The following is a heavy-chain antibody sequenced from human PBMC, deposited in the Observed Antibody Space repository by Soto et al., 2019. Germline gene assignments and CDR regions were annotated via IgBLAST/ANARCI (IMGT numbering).Heavy chain of an antibody. CDR1: GFTFSSYS. D-gene: IGHD1-20*01. CDR3: ASTKSITGAIGAFDI. J-gene: IGHJ3*02. CDR2: ISSSSSYI. Sequence: GGSLRLSCAASGFTFSSYSMNWVRQAPGKGLEWVSSISSSSSYIYYADSVKGRFTISRDNAKNSLYLQMNSLRAEDTAVYYCASTKSITGAIGAFDIWGQGTMVTVSS. V-gene: IGHV3-21*01.